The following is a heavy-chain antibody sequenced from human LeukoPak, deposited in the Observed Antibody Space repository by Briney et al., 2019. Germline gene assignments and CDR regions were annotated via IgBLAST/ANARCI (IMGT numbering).Heavy chain of an antibody. D-gene: IGHD4-23*01. CDR3: ARDGYGGTPEHGWFDP. J-gene: IGHJ5*02. Sequence: PGGSLRLSCAASGFTFSSYGMHWVRQAPGKGLEWVANIKQDGSEKYYVDSVKGRFTISRDNSKNTLYLQMNSLRAEDTAVYYCARDGYGGTPEHGWFDPWGQGTLVTVSS. CDR2: IKQDGSEK. CDR1: GFTFSSYG. V-gene: IGHV3-7*01.